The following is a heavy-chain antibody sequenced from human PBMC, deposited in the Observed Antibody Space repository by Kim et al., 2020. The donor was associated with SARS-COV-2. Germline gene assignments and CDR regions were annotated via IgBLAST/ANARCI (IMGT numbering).Heavy chain of an antibody. J-gene: IGHJ4*02. V-gene: IGHV3-11*05. D-gene: IGHD6-19*01. CDR3: ARDPPAYSSGWYSDY. Sequence: DSVKGRFTISRDSAKNSLYLQMNSLRAEDTAVYYCARDPPAYSSGWYSDYWGQGTLVTVSS.